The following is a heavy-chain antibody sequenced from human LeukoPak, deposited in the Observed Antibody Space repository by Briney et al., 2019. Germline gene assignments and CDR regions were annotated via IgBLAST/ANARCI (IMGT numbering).Heavy chain of an antibody. Sequence: PGGSLRLSCVASGFAFSAYEMNWVRQAPGKGLEWVAYMSGTDTTRYYADSVRGRFTISRDNAKNSLYLQMSSLRVEDTALYYYTTLGYHLDSWGQGTPVTVSS. CDR2: MSGTDTTR. D-gene: IGHD3-22*01. V-gene: IGHV3-48*03. CDR1: GFAFSAYE. J-gene: IGHJ4*02. CDR3: TTLGYHLDS.